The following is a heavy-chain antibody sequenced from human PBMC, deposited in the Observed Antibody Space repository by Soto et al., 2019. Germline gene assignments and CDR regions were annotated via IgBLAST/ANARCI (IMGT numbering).Heavy chain of an antibody. CDR3: ARHPYCSGGSCYLKGYYYYMDV. Sequence: TGGSLRLSCAASGFTFSNAWMNWVRQAPGKGLEWVGRIKSKTDGGTTDYAAPVKGRFTISRDDSKNTLYLQMNSLKTEDTAMYYCARHPYCSGGSCYLKGYYYYMDVWGKGTTVTVSS. D-gene: IGHD2-15*01. J-gene: IGHJ6*03. CDR1: GFTFSNAW. CDR2: IKSKTDGGTT. V-gene: IGHV3-15*07.